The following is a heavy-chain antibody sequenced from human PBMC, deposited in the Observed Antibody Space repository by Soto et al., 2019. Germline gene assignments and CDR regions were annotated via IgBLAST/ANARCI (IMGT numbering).Heavy chain of an antibody. CDR1: GGSISSYY. CDR3: ARQVDATMVTRWSYFDY. J-gene: IGHJ4*02. Sequence: SETLSLTCTVSGGSISSYYWSWIRQPPGKGLEWIGNISYSGSTNYNPSLKSRVTISVDTSKNQFSLKLSSVTAADTAVYYCARQVDATMVTRWSYFDYWGQGTLVTVSS. D-gene: IGHD5-18*01. V-gene: IGHV4-59*08. CDR2: ISYSGST.